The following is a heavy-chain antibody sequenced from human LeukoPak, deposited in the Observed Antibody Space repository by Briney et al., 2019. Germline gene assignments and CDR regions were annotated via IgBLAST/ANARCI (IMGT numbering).Heavy chain of an antibody. CDR3: ARGGGAAMVFRRGWFDP. CDR2: IYYSGST. V-gene: IGHV4-59*12. D-gene: IGHD5-18*01. CDR1: GGSISSYY. Sequence: SETLSLTCTVSGGSISSYYWSWIRQPPGKGLEWIGCIYYSGSTNYNPSFKSRVTISVDTSKDQFSPKLSSVTAADTAVYYCARGGGAAMVFRRGWFDPWGQGTLVTVSS. J-gene: IGHJ5*02.